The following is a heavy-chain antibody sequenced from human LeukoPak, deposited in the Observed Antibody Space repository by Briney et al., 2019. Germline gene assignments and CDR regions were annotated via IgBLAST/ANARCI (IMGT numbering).Heavy chain of an antibody. V-gene: IGHV3-53*01. J-gene: IGHJ5*02. CDR2: IYSGGTT. CDR3: AGHDNWAGWFDP. Sequence: GGSLRLSCAASGFTVSSNYMSWVRQAPGEGLEWLSVIYSGGTTYYADSVKGRFTISRDNSKNTLYLQMNSLRAEDTAVYYCAGHDNWAGWFDPWGQGTLVTVSS. D-gene: IGHD3-22*01. CDR1: GFTVSSNY.